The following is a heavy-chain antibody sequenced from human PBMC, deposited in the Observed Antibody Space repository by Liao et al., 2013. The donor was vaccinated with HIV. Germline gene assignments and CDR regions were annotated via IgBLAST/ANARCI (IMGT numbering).Heavy chain of an antibody. CDR3: ARGRASLYYYYMDV. CDR1: GGSISSYY. Sequence: QVQLQESGPGLVKPSETLSLTCTVSGGSISSYYWSWIRQPAGKGLEWIGRIYTSGTTKYNPSLKSRVTMSVDTSKNQFSLKLNSVTAADTAVYYCARGRASLYYYYMDVWGKGTTVTVSS. V-gene: IGHV4-4*07. J-gene: IGHJ6*03. CDR2: IYTSGTT.